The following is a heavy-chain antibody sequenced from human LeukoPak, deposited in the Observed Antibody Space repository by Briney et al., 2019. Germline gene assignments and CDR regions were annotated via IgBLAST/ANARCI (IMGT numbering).Heavy chain of an antibody. CDR1: GFTFSSYS. Sequence: GGSLRLSCAASGFTFSSYSMNWVRQAPGKGLEWVSSISSSSSYIYYADSVKGRFTISRDNAKNTLYLQMNSLRAEDTAVYYCAKDLQLGLDYWGQGTLVTVSS. V-gene: IGHV3-21*01. CDR2: ISSSSSYI. D-gene: IGHD6-6*01. J-gene: IGHJ4*02. CDR3: AKDLQLGLDY.